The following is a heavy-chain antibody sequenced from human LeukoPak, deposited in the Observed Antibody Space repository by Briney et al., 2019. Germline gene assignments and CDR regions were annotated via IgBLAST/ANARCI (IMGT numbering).Heavy chain of an antibody. CDR1: GGSFSGYY. V-gene: IGHV4-34*01. D-gene: IGHD6-13*01. CDR2: INHSGST. CDR3: ARDENSSSWYPGFAFDI. Sequence: PSETLSLTCAVYGGSFSGYYWSWIRQPPGKGLEWIGEINHSGSTNYNPSLKSRVTISVDTSKNQFSLKLSSVTAADTAVYYCARDENSSSWYPGFAFDIWGQGTMVTVSS. J-gene: IGHJ3*02.